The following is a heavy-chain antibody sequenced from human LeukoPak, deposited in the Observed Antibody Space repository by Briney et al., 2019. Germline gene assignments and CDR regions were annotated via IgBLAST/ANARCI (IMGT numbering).Heavy chain of an antibody. J-gene: IGHJ4*02. CDR3: ARVHDSSGYGLDY. Sequence: GGSLRLSFAASGFTSSSYGMHWVRQAPGKGLEWVAVIWYDGSNKYYADSVKGRFTISRDNSKNTLYLQMNSLRAEDTAVYYCARVHDSSGYGLDYWGQGTLVTVSS. CDR1: GFTSSSYG. V-gene: IGHV3-33*08. CDR2: IWYDGSNK. D-gene: IGHD3-22*01.